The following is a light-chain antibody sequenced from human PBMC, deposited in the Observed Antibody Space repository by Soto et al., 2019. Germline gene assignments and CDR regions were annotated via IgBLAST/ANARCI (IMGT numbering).Light chain of an antibody. CDR1: QSVSSGY. CDR3: QQDGCSAYS. J-gene: IGKJ2*01. CDR2: GAS. V-gene: IGKV3-20*01. Sequence: EIVLTQSPATLSLSPGETATLYCRASQSVSSGYLAWYLQKPCQAPRLLIYGASSRATGIPDRFNGSGSGRDFTLTISRLESHDLAVYYCQQDGCSAYSLGQGTKLEIK.